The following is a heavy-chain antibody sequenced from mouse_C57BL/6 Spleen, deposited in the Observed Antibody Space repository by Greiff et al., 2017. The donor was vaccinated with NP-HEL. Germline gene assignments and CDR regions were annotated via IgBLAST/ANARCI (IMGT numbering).Heavy chain of an antibody. CDR3: ARGTTVVAKYFDV. J-gene: IGHJ1*03. V-gene: IGHV1-61*01. CDR1: GYTFTSSW. D-gene: IGHD1-1*01. CDR2: LYPSDSET. Sequence: VQLQQPGAELVRPGSSVKLSCKASGYTFTSSWMDWVKQRPGQGLEWIGNLYPSDSETHYNQKFKDKATLTVDKSSSTAYMQLNSLTSEDSAVYYCARGTTVVAKYFDVWGTGTTVTVSS.